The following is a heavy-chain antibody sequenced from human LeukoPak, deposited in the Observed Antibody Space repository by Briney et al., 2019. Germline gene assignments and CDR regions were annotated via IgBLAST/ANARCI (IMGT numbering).Heavy chain of an antibody. CDR2: ISSSGSYI. J-gene: IGHJ4*02. CDR1: GFTFSSYS. Sequence: GGSLRLSCAASGFTFSSYSMNWVRQAPGKGLEWVSSISSSGSYIYYADSVKGRFTISRDNAKNSLYLQMNSLRAEDTAVYYCARYSSSKFDYWGQGTLVTVSS. CDR3: ARYSSSKFDY. D-gene: IGHD6-6*01. V-gene: IGHV3-21*01.